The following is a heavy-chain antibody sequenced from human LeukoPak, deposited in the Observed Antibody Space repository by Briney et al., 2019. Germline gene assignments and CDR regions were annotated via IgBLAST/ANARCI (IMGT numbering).Heavy chain of an antibody. D-gene: IGHD3-10*01. CDR1: GFTFSSYW. J-gene: IGHJ2*01. Sequence: GGSLRLSCAASGFTFSSYWMHWVRQAPGEGLVWVSRINSDGSSTSYADSVKGRFTISRDNAKNSLYLQMNSLRAEDTAVYYCAKDLGDGSGSYYNPRGYFDLWGRGTLVTVSS. V-gene: IGHV3-74*01. CDR2: INSDGSST. CDR3: AKDLGDGSGSYYNPRGYFDL.